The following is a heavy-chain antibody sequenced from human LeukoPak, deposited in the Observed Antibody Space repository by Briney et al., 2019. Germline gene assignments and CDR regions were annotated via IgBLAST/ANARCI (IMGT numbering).Heavy chain of an antibody. V-gene: IGHV4-31*03. CDR2: IYYSGST. Sequence: PSGTLSLTCTVSGGSISSGGYYWSWIRQHPGKGLEWIGYIYYSGSTYYSPSLKSRVTISVDTSKNQFSLKLSSVTAADTAVYYCARGYCSSTSCYYSWFAPWGQGTLVTVSS. J-gene: IGHJ5*02. CDR3: ARGYCSSTSCYYSWFAP. CDR1: GGSISSGGYY. D-gene: IGHD2-2*01.